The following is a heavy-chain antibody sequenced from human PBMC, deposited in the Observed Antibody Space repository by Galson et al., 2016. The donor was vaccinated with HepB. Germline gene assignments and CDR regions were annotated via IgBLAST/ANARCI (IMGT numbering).Heavy chain of an antibody. CDR2: ISRSSSTI. D-gene: IGHD3-22*01. Sequence: SLRLSCAASGFTFSSFSMNWVRQAPGKGLEWVSYISRSSSTIYYADSVEGRFTISRDNAKNSLYLQMNSLRAEDTAVYYCATRNIVVAGGDYWGEGTPVTVSS. J-gene: IGHJ4*02. V-gene: IGHV3-48*04. CDR3: ATRNIVVAGGDY. CDR1: GFTFSSFS.